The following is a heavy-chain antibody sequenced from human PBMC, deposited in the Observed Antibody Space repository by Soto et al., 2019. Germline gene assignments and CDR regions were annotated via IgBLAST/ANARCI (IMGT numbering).Heavy chain of an antibody. D-gene: IGHD4-17*01. CDR1: GGSISTYY. CDR2: IDSSGNT. V-gene: IGHV4-4*07. CDR3: ARVGGDDFGDSGGFDY. Sequence: PSETLSLTCSVSGGSISTYYCNWIRQPAGKGLEWIGRIDSSGNTNYNPSLKSRVSISVDTSKNHFSLQLRSVTAADTAVYYCARVGGDDFGDSGGFDYWGQGTLVTVSS. J-gene: IGHJ4*02.